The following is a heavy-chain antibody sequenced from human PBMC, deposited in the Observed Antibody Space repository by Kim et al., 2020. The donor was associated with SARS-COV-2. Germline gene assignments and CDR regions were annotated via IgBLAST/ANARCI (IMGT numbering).Heavy chain of an antibody. J-gene: IGHJ6*02. V-gene: IGHV1-46*01. D-gene: IGHD6-13*01. CDR2: INPSGGST. CDR3: ARASWFTYYYYGMDV. CDR1: GYTFTSYY. Sequence: ASVKVSCKASGYTFTSYYMHWVRQAPGQGLEWMGIINPSGGSTSYAQKFQGRVTMTRDTSTSTVYMELSSLRSEDTAVYYCARASWFTYYYYGMDVWGQGTTVTVSS.